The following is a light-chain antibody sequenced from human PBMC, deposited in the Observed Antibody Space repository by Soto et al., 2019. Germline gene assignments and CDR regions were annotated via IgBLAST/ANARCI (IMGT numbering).Light chain of an antibody. CDR3: QHYNSYSEA. CDR1: QGIRND. V-gene: IGKV1-5*03. J-gene: IGKJ1*01. Sequence: DIQMTQSRSTLSASVGHRVTITCRASQGIRNDLGWYQQKPGKAPKLLIYKASTLKSGVPSRFSGSGSGTEFTLTISSLQPDDFATYYCQHYNSYSEAFGQGTKV. CDR2: KAS.